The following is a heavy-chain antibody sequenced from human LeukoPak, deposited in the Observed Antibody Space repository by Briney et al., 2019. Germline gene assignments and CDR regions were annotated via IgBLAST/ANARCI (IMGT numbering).Heavy chain of an antibody. Sequence: PSETLSLTCTVSGGSISSYYWGWIRQPPGKGLEWIGSIYYSGSTYYNPSLKSRVTISVDTSKNQFSLKLSSVTAADTAVYYCARHDIAAAGTSRLDAFDIWGQGTMVTVSS. V-gene: IGHV4-39*01. J-gene: IGHJ3*02. CDR2: IYYSGST. CDR1: GGSISSYY. CDR3: ARHDIAAAGTSRLDAFDI. D-gene: IGHD6-13*01.